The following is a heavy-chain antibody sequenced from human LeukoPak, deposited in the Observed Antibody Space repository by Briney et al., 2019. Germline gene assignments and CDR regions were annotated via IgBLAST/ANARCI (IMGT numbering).Heavy chain of an antibody. CDR2: INPNSGGT. CDR1: GYTFTGYY. J-gene: IGHJ4*02. CDR3: ARRTYHYDSSGYYQSQVFDY. D-gene: IGHD3-22*01. V-gene: IGHV1-2*02. Sequence: ASVKVSCKASGYTFTGYYMHWVRQAPGQGLEWMGWINPNSGGTNYAQKFQGRVTMTRDTSISTAYMELSRLRSDDTAVYYCARRTYHYDSSGYYQSQVFDYWGQGTLVTVSS.